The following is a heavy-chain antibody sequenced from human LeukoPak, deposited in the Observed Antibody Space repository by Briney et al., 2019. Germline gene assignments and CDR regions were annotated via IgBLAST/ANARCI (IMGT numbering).Heavy chain of an antibody. CDR2: ICSGGST. Sequence: GGSLRLSCATSGFTVSSNYMSWVRQAPGKGLEWVSVICSGGSTYYADSVKGRFTISRDNSKNTLYLQMNSLRAEDTAVYYCARDYYDSSGYFEYWGQGTLVTVSS. D-gene: IGHD3-22*01. CDR3: ARDYYDSSGYFEY. J-gene: IGHJ4*02. CDR1: GFTVSSNY. V-gene: IGHV3-66*01.